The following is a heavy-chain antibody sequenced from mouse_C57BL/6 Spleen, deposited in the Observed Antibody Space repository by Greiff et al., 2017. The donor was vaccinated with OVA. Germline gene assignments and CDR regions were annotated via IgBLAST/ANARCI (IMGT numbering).Heavy chain of an antibody. CDR2: IYPGSGNT. CDR3: ARGYYGSSYVEYYFDY. Sequence: VQLQQSGPELVKPGASVKISCKASGYSFTSYYIHWVKQRPGQGLEWIGWIYPGSGNTKYNEKFKGKATLTADTSSSTAYMQLSSLTSEDSAVYYCARGYYGSSYVEYYFDYWGQGTTLTVSS. D-gene: IGHD1-1*01. CDR1: GYSFTSYY. V-gene: IGHV1-66*01. J-gene: IGHJ2*01.